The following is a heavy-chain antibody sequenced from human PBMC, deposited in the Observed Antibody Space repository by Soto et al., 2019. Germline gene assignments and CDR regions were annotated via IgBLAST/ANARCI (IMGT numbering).Heavy chain of an antibody. V-gene: IGHV1-69*01. Sequence: QVQLVQSGAEVKKPGSSVKVSCKASGGTFSSYAISWVRRPPGQGLDWRGGIIPIFGTANYAQKFQGRVTITADESTSTAYMELSSLRSEDTAVYYCAAKYYYDSSGYLHAFDIWGQGTMVTVSS. CDR3: AAKYYYDSSGYLHAFDI. D-gene: IGHD3-22*01. CDR2: IIPIFGTA. J-gene: IGHJ3*02. CDR1: GGTFSSYA.